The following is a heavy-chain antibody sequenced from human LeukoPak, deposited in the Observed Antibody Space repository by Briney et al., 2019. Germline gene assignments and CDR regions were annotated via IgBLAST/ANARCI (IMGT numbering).Heavy chain of an antibody. Sequence: GSLRLSCAASGFTFSSYAMSWVRQPPGKGLEWIGEISHSGSTNYNPSLKSRITISVDTSKNQFSLKLISVTAADTAVYYCARMRVRGVFLYFFDYWGQGTLVTVSS. CDR1: GFTFSSYA. V-gene: IGHV4-34*01. CDR3: ARMRVRGVFLYFFDY. J-gene: IGHJ4*02. D-gene: IGHD3-10*01. CDR2: ISHSGST.